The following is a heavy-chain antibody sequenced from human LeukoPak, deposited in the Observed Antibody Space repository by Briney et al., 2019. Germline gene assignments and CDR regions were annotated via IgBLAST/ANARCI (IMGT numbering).Heavy chain of an antibody. CDR3: AKAMVGATSRNAFDI. Sequence: GGSLRLSCAASGFTFSSYSMNWVRQAPGKGLGWVSSISSRSSYIYYTDSVKGRFTISRDNAKNSLYLQMNSLRAEDTAVYYCAKAMVGATSRNAFDIWGPGTMVTVSP. D-gene: IGHD1-26*01. V-gene: IGHV3-21*01. CDR1: GFTFSSYS. CDR2: ISSRSSYI. J-gene: IGHJ3*02.